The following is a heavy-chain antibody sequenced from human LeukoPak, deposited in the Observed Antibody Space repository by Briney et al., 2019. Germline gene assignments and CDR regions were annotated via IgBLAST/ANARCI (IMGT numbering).Heavy chain of an antibody. J-gene: IGHJ3*01. CDR1: GFTVSSNY. V-gene: IGHV3-53*01. Sequence: PGGSLRLSCAASGFTVSSNYMSWVRQAPGKGLEWVSVIYSGGSTYYADSVKGRFTISRDNSKNTLYLQMNSLRAEDTAVYYCARDKSGLYYYEPWGQGTMVTVSS. CDR3: ARDKSGLYYYEP. CDR2: IYSGGST. D-gene: IGHD3-22*01.